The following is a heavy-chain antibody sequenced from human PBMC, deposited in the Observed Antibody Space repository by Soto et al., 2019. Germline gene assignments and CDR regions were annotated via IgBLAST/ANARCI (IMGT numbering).Heavy chain of an antibody. CDR2: IYWDDDK. J-gene: IGHJ5*02. V-gene: IGHV2-5*02. CDR3: AHKPTVLRFLEWFQRYNWFAP. CDR1: GFSLSTSGVG. D-gene: IGHD3-3*01. Sequence: QITLKESGPALVKPTQTLTLTCTFSGFSLSTSGVGVGWIRQPPGTALEWLALIYWDDDKRYNPSLKSRLTITKDTSKNHVVLTMTNMDPVDKATYYCAHKPTVLRFLEWFQRYNWFAPWGQGTLVTVSS.